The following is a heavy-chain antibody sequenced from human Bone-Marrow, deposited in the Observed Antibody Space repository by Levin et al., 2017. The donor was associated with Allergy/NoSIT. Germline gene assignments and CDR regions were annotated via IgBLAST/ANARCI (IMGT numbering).Heavy chain of an antibody. D-gene: IGHD2-15*01. Sequence: SVKVSCKASGGTFSSYAISWVRQAPGQGLEWMGGIIPIFGTANYAQKFQGRVTITADKSTSTAYMELSSLRSEDTAVYYCARDRSGYCSGGSCPERTLGFDPWGQGTLVTVSS. CDR3: ARDRSGYCSGGSCPERTLGFDP. V-gene: IGHV1-69*06. CDR2: IIPIFGTA. J-gene: IGHJ5*02. CDR1: GGTFSSYA.